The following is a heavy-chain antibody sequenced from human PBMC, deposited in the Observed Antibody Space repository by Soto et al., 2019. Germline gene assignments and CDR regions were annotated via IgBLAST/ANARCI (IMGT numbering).Heavy chain of an antibody. J-gene: IGHJ3*02. Sequence: PGGSLRLSCAASGFSVSSNYMSWVRQAPGKGLEWVSVIYSGDSTYYADSVKGRFTISRDNSKNTLYLQMNSLRAEDTAVYYCTLMYYDMPPDAFDIWGQGTMVTVSS. CDR2: IYSGDST. D-gene: IGHD3-9*01. V-gene: IGHV3-53*01. CDR1: GFSVSSNY. CDR3: TLMYYDMPPDAFDI.